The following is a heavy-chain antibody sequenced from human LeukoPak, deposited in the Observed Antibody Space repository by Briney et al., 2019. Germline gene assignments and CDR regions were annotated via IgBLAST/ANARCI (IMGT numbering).Heavy chain of an antibody. CDR2: IKQDGSEK. CDR3: DITAVAGPDY. D-gene: IGHD6-19*01. J-gene: IGHJ4*02. CDR1: GFTFSSYG. V-gene: IGHV3-7*01. Sequence: GGSLRLSCAASGFTFSSYGMHWVRQAPGKGLEWVANIKQDGSEKHYVDSVKGRFTISRDNAKDSMYLQMNSLRAEDTAVYYCDITAVAGPDYWGQGTLVTVSS.